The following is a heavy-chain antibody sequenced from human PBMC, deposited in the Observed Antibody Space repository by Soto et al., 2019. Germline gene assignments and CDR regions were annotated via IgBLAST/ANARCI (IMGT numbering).Heavy chain of an antibody. V-gene: IGHV4-31*03. J-gene: IGHJ6*02. CDR2: IYYSGST. CDR1: GGSISSGGYY. Sequence: SETLSLTCTVSGGSISSGGYYWSWFRQHPGKGLEWIGYIYYSGSTYYNPSLRSRVTISVDTSKNQFPLKLSSVTAADTAVYYCATDSATVHYYGMDVSGQGNTVT. D-gene: IGHD4-17*01. CDR3: ATDSATVHYYGMDV.